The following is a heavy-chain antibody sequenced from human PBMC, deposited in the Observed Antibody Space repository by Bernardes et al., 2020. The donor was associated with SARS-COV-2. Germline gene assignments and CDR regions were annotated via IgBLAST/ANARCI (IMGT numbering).Heavy chain of an antibody. J-gene: IGHJ5*02. V-gene: IGHV3-23*01. CDR3: VKNSGWFEP. CDR2: INENGDII. CDR1: GFIFGSTD. D-gene: IGHD1-26*01. Sequence: GSLRLSCAGSGFIFGSTDLSWVRQAPGKGLEWVSTINENGDIINVADSVRGRFIVSRDNSNNNVYLQMASLRVEDTAIYYCVKNSGWFEPWGQGSLVTVSS.